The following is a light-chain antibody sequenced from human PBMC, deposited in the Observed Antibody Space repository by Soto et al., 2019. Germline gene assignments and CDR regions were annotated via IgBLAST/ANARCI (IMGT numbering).Light chain of an antibody. J-gene: IGKJ3*01. Sequence: DIQMTQSTSSLSASVGDRVTITCRASQSISSYLNWYQQKPGKAPKLLIYAASSLQSGVPSRFSCSGSGTDFTLTISSLQPEDFATYYCQQSYSTPLTVGPGTKVDIK. CDR1: QSISSY. V-gene: IGKV1-39*01. CDR2: AAS. CDR3: QQSYSTPLT.